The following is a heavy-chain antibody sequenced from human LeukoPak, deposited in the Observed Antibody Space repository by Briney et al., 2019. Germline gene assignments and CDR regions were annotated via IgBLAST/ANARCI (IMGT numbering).Heavy chain of an antibody. Sequence: GESLKISCKGSGYSFTSYWIGWVRQMPGKGLEWMGIIYPGDSDTRYSPSFQGQVTISADKSISTAYLQWSSLKASDTAMHYCARLPSDYGGNSVGENFDYWGQGTLVTVSS. CDR3: ARLPSDYGGNSVGENFDY. D-gene: IGHD4-23*01. CDR1: GYSFTSYW. V-gene: IGHV5-51*01. J-gene: IGHJ4*02. CDR2: IYPGDSDT.